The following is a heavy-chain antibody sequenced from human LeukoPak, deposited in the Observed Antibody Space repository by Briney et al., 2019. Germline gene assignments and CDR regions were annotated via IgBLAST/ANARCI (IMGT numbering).Heavy chain of an antibody. CDR3: ARETEYSSGWYGFDY. CDR1: GFAFSNYW. CDR2: IYTDGSST. Sequence: GGSLRLSCAASGFAFSNYWMHWVRQAPGKGLVWVSRIYTDGSSTNYADSVKGRFTISRDNSKNTLYLQMNSLRAEDTAVYYCARETEYSSGWYGFDYWGQGTLVTVSS. V-gene: IGHV3-74*01. J-gene: IGHJ4*02. D-gene: IGHD6-19*01.